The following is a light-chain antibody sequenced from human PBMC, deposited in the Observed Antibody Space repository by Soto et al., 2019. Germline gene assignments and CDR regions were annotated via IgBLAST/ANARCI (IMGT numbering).Light chain of an antibody. CDR3: QQRSYLFN. CDR2: DAS. CDR1: QSVGSS. V-gene: IGKV3-11*01. J-gene: IGKJ4*01. Sequence: EIVLTQSPATLSLSPGERATLSCRVSQSVGSSLAWYQQKPGQAPRLLIYDASNRATGIPARFSGSGSGTDFTLTINSLEPEDVAVYYCQQRSYLFNCGGGNKGDIK.